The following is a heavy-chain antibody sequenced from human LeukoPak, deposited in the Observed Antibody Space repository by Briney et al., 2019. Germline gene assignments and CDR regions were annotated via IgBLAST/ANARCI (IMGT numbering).Heavy chain of an antibody. CDR3: AKDAGDGGYYYYMDV. J-gene: IGHJ6*03. CDR1: GFTFNNYA. D-gene: IGHD3-16*01. CDR2: ISGGGDTT. V-gene: IGHV3-23*01. Sequence: GGSLRLSCAASGFTFNNYAMSWVRQAPGKGLEWVSTISGGGDTTYYADSVKGRFTISRDTSQNTLFPQLNSLRVEDTAIYYCAKDAGDGGYYYYMDVWGKGTPVTVSS.